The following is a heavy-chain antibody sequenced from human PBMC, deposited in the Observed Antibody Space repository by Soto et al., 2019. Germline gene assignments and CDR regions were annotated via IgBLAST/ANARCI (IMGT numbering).Heavy chain of an antibody. CDR2: ISGSGGST. D-gene: IGHD3-22*01. Sequence: PGGSLRLSCAASGFTFSSYAVSWVRQAPGKGLEWVSAISGSGGSTYYADSVKGRFTISRDNSKNTLYLQMNSLRAEDTAVYYCAKDTGTNYYDSSGYYSYYFDYWGQGTLVTVSS. V-gene: IGHV3-23*01. J-gene: IGHJ4*02. CDR1: GFTFSSYA. CDR3: AKDTGTNYYDSSGYYSYYFDY.